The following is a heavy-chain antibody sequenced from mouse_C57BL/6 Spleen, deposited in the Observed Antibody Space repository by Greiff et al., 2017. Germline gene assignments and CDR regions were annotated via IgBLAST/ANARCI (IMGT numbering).Heavy chain of an antibody. D-gene: IGHD2-1*01. Sequence: QVQLQQPGAELVRPGSSVKLSCKASGYTFTSYWMHWVKQRPIQGLEWIGNIDPSDSETHYNQKFKDKATLTVDKSSSTAYMQLSSLTSEDSAVYYCARSYGNSVDYWGQGTTLTVSS. V-gene: IGHV1-52*01. CDR2: IDPSDSET. CDR3: ARSYGNSVDY. J-gene: IGHJ2*01. CDR1: GYTFTSYW.